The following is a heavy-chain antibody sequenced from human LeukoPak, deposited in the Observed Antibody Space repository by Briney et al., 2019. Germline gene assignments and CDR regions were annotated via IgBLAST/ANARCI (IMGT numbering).Heavy chain of an antibody. Sequence: GGSLRLSCAASGFTFSSYAMHWVRQAPGKGLEWVAVISYDGSNKYYADSVKGRFTISRDNSKNTLYLQMNSLRAEDTAVYYCAKGCRRIVGAVYFDYWGQGTLVTVSS. CDR1: GFTFSSYA. J-gene: IGHJ4*02. CDR2: ISYDGSNK. CDR3: AKGCRRIVGAVYFDY. D-gene: IGHD1-26*01. V-gene: IGHV3-30-3*01.